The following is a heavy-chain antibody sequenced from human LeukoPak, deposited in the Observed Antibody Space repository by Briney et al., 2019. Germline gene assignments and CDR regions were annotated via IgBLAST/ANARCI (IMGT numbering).Heavy chain of an antibody. D-gene: IGHD6-13*01. V-gene: IGHV3-74*01. CDR1: GFTFSTFW. J-gene: IGHJ6*03. CDR2: INTDGCST. Sequence: GGSLRLSCAASGFTFSTFWMHWVRHAPGKGLVWVSRINTDGCSTIYADSVKGRFTISRDNAKNTLYLQMNSLRAEDTAVYYCARSEYSSTWYGDYYYYYMDVWGKGTTVTVSS. CDR3: ARSEYSSTWYGDYYYYYMDV.